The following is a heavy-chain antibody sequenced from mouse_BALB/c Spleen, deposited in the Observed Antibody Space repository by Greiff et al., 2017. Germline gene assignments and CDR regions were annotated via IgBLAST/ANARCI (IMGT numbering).Heavy chain of an antibody. CDR3: ASTTVVAPMDY. D-gene: IGHD1-1*01. CDR2: IDPANGNT. Sequence: EVQLQQSGAELVKPGASVKLSCTASGFNIKDTYMHWVKQRPEQGLEWIGRIDPANGNTKYDPKFQGKATITADTSSNTAYLQLSSLTSEDTAVYYCASTTVVAPMDYWGQGTSVTVSS. J-gene: IGHJ4*01. CDR1: GFNIKDTY. V-gene: IGHV14-3*02.